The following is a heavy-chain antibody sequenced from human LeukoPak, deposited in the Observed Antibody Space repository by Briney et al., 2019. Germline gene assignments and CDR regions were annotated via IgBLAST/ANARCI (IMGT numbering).Heavy chain of an antibody. CDR1: GGTFSSYA. CDR2: IIPIFGTA. D-gene: IGHD7-27*01. J-gene: IGHJ4*02. Sequence: ASVKVSCKASGGTFSSYAISWVRQAPGQGLEWMGGIIPIFGTANYAQKFQGRVTITADESTSTAYMELSSLRSEDTAVYYCARDATNWGSRNYYFDYWGQGTLVTVSS. V-gene: IGHV1-69*13. CDR3: ARDATNWGSRNYYFDY.